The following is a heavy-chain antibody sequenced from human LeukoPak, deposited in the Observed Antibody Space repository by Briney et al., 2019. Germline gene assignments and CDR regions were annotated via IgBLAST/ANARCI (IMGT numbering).Heavy chain of an antibody. Sequence: GGSLRLSCAASGFTFSSYWMHWVRQAPGKGLVWVSRINSDGSSTSYADSVKGRFTISRDNAKNTLYLQMNSLRAEDTAVYYCAKEEWRRNIVVVVAATYYYYGMDVWGQGTTVTVSS. CDR1: GFTFSSYW. J-gene: IGHJ6*02. V-gene: IGHV3-74*01. CDR2: INSDGSST. D-gene: IGHD2-15*01. CDR3: AKEEWRRNIVVVVAATYYYYGMDV.